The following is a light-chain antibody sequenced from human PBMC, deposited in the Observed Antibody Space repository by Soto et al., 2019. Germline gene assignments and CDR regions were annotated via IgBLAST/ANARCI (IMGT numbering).Light chain of an antibody. CDR3: SSYTASSTLVV. V-gene: IGLV2-14*03. CDR2: DVS. J-gene: IGLJ2*01. CDR1: SSDVGGYNY. Sequence: QSVLTQPASVSGSPGQSITISCTGTSSDVGGYNYVSWYQQHPGKAPKRIIYDVSNRPSGVSNRFSGSKFDNTASLTISGLQAEDEADYYCSSYTASSTLVVFGGGTKLTVL.